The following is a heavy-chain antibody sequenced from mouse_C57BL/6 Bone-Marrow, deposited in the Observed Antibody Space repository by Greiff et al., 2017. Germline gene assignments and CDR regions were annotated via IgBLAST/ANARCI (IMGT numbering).Heavy chain of an antibody. CDR2: IHPSDSDT. J-gene: IGHJ3*01. D-gene: IGHD1-3*01. V-gene: IGHV1-74*01. Sequence: VQLQQPGAELVKPGASVKVSCKASGYTFTSYWMHWVKQRPGQGLEWIGRIHPSDSDTNYNQKFKGKATLTVDKSSSTAHMQLSSLTSEDAAVYYCSILYISTWFAYWGQGTLVTVSA. CDR1: GYTFTSYW. CDR3: SILYISTWFAY.